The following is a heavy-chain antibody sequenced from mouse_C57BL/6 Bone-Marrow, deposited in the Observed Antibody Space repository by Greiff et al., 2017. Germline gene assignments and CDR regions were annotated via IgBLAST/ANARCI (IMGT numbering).Heavy chain of an antibody. CDR1: GYAFSSYW. CDR3: AREARRAYFDY. Sequence: QVQLQQSGAELVKPGASVKISCKASGYAFSSYWMNWVKQRPGKGLEWIGQIYPGEGDTNYNGKFKGKATLTADKSSSTAYMQLSSLTSEDSAVYFCAREARRAYFDYWGQGTTLTVSS. D-gene: IGHD3-3*01. J-gene: IGHJ2*01. CDR2: IYPGEGDT. V-gene: IGHV1-80*01.